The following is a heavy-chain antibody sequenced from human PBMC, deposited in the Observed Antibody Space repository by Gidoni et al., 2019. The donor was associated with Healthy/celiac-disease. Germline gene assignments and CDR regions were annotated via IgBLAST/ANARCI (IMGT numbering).Heavy chain of an antibody. D-gene: IGHD3-3*02. CDR2: IYYSGGT. J-gene: IGHJ5*02. Sequence: QLQLQESVPGLVKPSETLSLTCTVSGGSISSSSYYWGWIRQPPGKGLEWIGSIYYSGGTYYNPSLKSRVTISVDTSKNQFSLKLSSVTAADTAVYYCARRHFYSWFDPWGQGTLVTVSS. V-gene: IGHV4-39*01. CDR1: GGSISSSSYY. CDR3: ARRHFYSWFDP.